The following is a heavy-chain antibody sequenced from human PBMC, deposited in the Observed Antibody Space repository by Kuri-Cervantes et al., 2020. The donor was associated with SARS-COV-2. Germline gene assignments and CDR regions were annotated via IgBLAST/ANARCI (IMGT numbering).Heavy chain of an antibody. V-gene: IGHV4-38-2*02. CDR1: GYSISSGYY. CDR2: IYHSGST. J-gene: IGHJ5*02. D-gene: IGHD2-8*01. CDR3: ARALRCTNGVCYRSWFDP. Sequence: GSLRLSCTVSGYSISSGYYWGWIRQPPGKGLEWIGSIYHSGSTYYNPSLKSRVTISVATSKNRFSLKLSSVTAADTAVYYCARALRCTNGVCYRSWFDPWGQGTLVTVSS.